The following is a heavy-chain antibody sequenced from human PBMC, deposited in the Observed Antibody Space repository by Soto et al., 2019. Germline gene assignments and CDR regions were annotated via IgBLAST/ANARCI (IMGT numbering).Heavy chain of an antibody. D-gene: IGHD2-2*01. CDR2: IDPKNGNT. CDR1: GYTFTTCW. CDR3: AKEYCDSSRCFLPDY. V-gene: IGHV1-18*01. Sequence: GASVKVSCKASGYTFTTCWSRWVRQAPGQGLEWMGWIDPKNGNTKDAQKFQGRVTMTTDTSTSTAYMELRSLRSDDTAVYYCAKEYCDSSRCFLPDYWGQGALVTVSS. J-gene: IGHJ4*02.